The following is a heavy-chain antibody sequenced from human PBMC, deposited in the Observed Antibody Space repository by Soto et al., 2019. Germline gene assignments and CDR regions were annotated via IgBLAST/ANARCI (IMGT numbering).Heavy chain of an antibody. CDR1: GGSISSGDYY. V-gene: IGHV4-30-4*02. J-gene: IGHJ4*02. CDR3: ARESYYGSGATVVGY. D-gene: IGHD3-10*01. Sequence: SETLSLTCTVSGGSISSGDYYWSWIRQPPGKGLEWIGYIYYSGSTYYNPSLKSRVTISIDRSKNQFSLKLNSVTAADTAVYYCARESYYGSGATVVGYWGLGTLVTVSS. CDR2: IYYSGST.